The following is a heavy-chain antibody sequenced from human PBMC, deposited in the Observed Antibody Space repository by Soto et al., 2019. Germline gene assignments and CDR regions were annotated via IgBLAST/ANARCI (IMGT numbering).Heavy chain of an antibody. J-gene: IGHJ1*01. CDR1: GFTFSSYS. CDR3: ARDIDYCSGGSCYSFYFQH. V-gene: IGHV3-21*01. D-gene: IGHD2-15*01. CDR2: ISSSSSYI. Sequence: GGSLRLSCAASGFTFSSYSMNWVRQAPGKGLEWVSSISSSSSYIYYADSVKGRFTISRDNAKNSLYLQMNSLRAEDTAVYYCARDIDYCSGGSCYSFYFQHWGQGTLVTVSS.